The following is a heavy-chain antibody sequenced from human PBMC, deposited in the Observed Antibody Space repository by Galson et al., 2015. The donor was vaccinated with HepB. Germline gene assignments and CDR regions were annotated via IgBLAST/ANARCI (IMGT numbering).Heavy chain of an antibody. V-gene: IGHV1-69*13. J-gene: IGHJ1*01. CDR1: GGTFSSYA. CDR2: IIPIFGTA. CDR3: ASHESIAAAGRRSEVSHFQH. Sequence: SVKVSCKASGGTFSSYAISWVRQAPGQGLEWMGGIIPIFGTANYAQKFQGRVTITADESTSTAYMELSSLRSEDTAVYYCASHESIAAAGRRSEVSHFQHWGQGTLVTVSS. D-gene: IGHD6-13*01.